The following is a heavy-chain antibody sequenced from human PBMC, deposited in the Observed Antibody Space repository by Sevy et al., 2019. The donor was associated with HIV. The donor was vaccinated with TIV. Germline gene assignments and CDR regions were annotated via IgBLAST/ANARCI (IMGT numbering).Heavy chain of an antibody. CDR1: GGSFSGYY. D-gene: IGHD3-22*01. J-gene: IGHJ6*03. CDR3: ARGGVDSSGYYYGPYYYYMDV. V-gene: IGHV4-34*01. Sequence: SETLSLACAVYGGSFSGYYWSWIRQPPGKGLEWIGEINHSGSTNYNPSLKSRVSISVDTSKNQFSLRLSSVTAADTAVYYCARGGVDSSGYYYGPYYYYMDVWGKGTTVTVSS. CDR2: INHSGST.